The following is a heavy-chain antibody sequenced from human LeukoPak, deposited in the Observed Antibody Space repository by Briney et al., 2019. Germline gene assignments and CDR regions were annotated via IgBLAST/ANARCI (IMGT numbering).Heavy chain of an antibody. CDR3: AMRTTVTTVYYYYMDV. CDR2: ISGSGGST. D-gene: IGHD4-17*01. CDR1: GFTFSDYY. Sequence: PGGSLRLSCAASGFTFSDYYMSWIRQAPGKGLEWVSAISGSGGSTYYADSVKGRFTISRDNSKNMLYLQMNSLRAEDTAIYYCAMRTTVTTVYYYYMDVWGKGTTVTVSS. V-gene: IGHV3-23*01. J-gene: IGHJ6*03.